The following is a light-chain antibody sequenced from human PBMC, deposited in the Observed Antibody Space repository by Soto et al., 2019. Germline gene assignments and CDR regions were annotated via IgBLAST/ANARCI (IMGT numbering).Light chain of an antibody. V-gene: IGKV1-39*01. CDR3: QQSYSTPRT. Sequence: IQMTQSPSSLSASVGDRVTITCRASQSISSYLYWYQQKPGKAPKLLIYAASSLQSGVPSRFSGSGSGTAFTLTISSLQPEDFATYYCQQSYSTPRTFGQGTQLEIK. CDR1: QSISSY. CDR2: AAS. J-gene: IGKJ2*01.